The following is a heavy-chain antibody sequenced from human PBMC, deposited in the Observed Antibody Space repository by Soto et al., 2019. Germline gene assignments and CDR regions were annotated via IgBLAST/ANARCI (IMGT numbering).Heavy chain of an antibody. D-gene: IGHD3-10*01. V-gene: IGHV3-23*01. CDR1: GFTFSSYA. J-gene: IGHJ4*02. CDR2: ISGSGGST. CDR3: AKGMVRGVIPFDY. Sequence: EVQLLESGGGLVQPGGSLRLSCAASGFTFSSYAMSWVRQAPGKGLEWVLAISGSGGSTYYADSVKGRFTISKDNSKNTLYLQMNSLRAEDTAVYYCAKGMVRGVIPFDYWGQGTLVTVSS.